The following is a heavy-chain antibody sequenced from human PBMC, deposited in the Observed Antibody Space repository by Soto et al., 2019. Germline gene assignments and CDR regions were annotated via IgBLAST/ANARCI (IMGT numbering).Heavy chain of an antibody. Sequence: AGGSLRLSCAASGFTFSDYAMSWVRQAPGKGLEWVSIISSSDGRTYYADSVTGRFTISRDNSKNTLYLQMNSLRAEDTAVYYCAKYQAAGYTSGFANNWFDPSGQGPLVTVSS. J-gene: IGHJ5*02. CDR3: AKYQAAGYTSGFANNWFDP. V-gene: IGHV3-23*01. CDR2: ISSSDGRT. D-gene: IGHD6-19*01. CDR1: GFTFSDYA.